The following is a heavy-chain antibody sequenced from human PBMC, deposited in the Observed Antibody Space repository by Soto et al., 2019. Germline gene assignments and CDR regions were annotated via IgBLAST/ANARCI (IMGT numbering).Heavy chain of an antibody. CDR1: GFTFNRFA. Sequence: GGSLRLSCEASGFTFNRFAFSWVRQVPGKGLDWVSTISNTGGTTSYADSVKGRFTISRDNSKNTVFLQMNSLTVQDTAIYYCSRMRVGVISAAAWENWFGPWGQGTLVPVSS. J-gene: IGHJ5*02. CDR2: ISNTGGTT. CDR3: SRMRVGVISAAAWENWFGP. V-gene: IGHV3-23*01. D-gene: IGHD6-13*01.